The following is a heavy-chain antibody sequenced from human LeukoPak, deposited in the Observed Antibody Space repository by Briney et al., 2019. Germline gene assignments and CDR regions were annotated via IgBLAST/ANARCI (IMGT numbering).Heavy chain of an antibody. CDR3: ARDYYDNGGYWLIDY. D-gene: IGHD3-22*01. J-gene: IGHJ4*02. CDR2: IYHSENT. V-gene: IGHV4-30-2*01. CDR1: GGSISSGGYY. Sequence: SETLSLTCTVSGGSISSGGYYWSWIRQPPGKGLEWIGNIYHSENTYYNPSLKSRVTMSVDRSNNQFSLKLSSVTAADTAVYYCARDYYDNGGYWLIDYWGQGTLVTVSS.